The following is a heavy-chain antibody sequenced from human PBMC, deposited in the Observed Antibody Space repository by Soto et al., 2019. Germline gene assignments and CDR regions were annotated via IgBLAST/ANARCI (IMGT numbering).Heavy chain of an antibody. CDR2: IYYSGST. V-gene: IGHV4-59*08. D-gene: IGHD1-1*01. J-gene: IGHJ4*02. CDR3: ARRYGYSFDY. CDR1: GGSISSYY. Sequence: SETLSLTCTVSGGSISSYYWSWIRQPPGKGLEWIGYIYYSGSTNYNPSLKSRVTISVDTSKNQFSLKLSSVTATDTAVYYCARRYGYSFDYWGQGTLVTVSS.